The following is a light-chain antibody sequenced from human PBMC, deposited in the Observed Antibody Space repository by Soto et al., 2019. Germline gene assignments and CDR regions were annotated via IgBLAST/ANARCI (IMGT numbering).Light chain of an antibody. J-gene: IGKJ5*01. CDR1: QSVSSY. CDR3: QQRYNWPPA. V-gene: IGKV3-11*01. Sequence: EIVLTQSPGTLSLSPGERATLSCRASQSVSSYLAWYQQKPGQAPRLLIFDASNRATGIPPRFSGSGSGTDFTLTISSLEPEDFAVYYCQQRYNWPPAFGQGTRREIK. CDR2: DAS.